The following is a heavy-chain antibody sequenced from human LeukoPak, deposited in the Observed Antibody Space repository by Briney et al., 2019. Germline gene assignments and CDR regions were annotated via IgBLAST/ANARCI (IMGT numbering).Heavy chain of an antibody. D-gene: IGHD4-17*01. V-gene: IGHV1-2*02. CDR1: GYTFTGYY. Sequence: ASVKVSCKASGYTFTGYYMDWVRQAPGQGLEWMGWINPNSGGTNYAQKVQGRGTMTRDTSISTAYMEPSRLRSDDTAVYYCAIDLRLLYLDYWGQRTLVTVSS. J-gene: IGHJ4*02. CDR3: AIDLRLLYLDY. CDR2: INPNSGGT.